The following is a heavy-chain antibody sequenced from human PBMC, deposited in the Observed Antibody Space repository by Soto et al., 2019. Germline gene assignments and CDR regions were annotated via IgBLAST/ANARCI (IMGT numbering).Heavy chain of an antibody. CDR1: GYTFSAYT. CDR3: ARDTETLGPRANDALDI. CDR2: INAGSGNT. Sequence: QAQLVQSGAEMKKPGASVKVSCKATGYTFSAYTMNWVRQAPGQSLEWMGWINAGSGNTKYSQNFQGRVSITRDTSASTVYMELTGLTSEVTAVYYCARDTETLGPRANDALDIWGQGTMVTVSS. D-gene: IGHD3-3*02. J-gene: IGHJ3*02. V-gene: IGHV1-3*01.